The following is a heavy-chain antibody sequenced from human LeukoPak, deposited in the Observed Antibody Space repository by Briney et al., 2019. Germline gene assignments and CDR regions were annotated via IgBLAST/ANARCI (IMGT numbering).Heavy chain of an antibody. D-gene: IGHD5-12*01. Sequence: SETLSLTCTASGVSISSYYLNWIRQPPGKGLEWVGYIYYRWSTNYNPSLKSRVTISVDTSKNHFCLKLSSLTAADTAVYYCARGVRYEGVAIAYWGQGTLATVSS. CDR1: GVSISSYY. CDR2: IYYRWST. V-gene: IGHV4-59*01. J-gene: IGHJ4*02. CDR3: ARGVRYEGVAIAY.